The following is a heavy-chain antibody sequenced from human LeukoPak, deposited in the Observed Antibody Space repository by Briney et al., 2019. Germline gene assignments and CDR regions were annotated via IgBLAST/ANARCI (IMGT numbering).Heavy chain of an antibody. J-gene: IGHJ5*02. CDR1: GFTFSSYE. D-gene: IGHD2-2*01. CDR2: ISSSGSTI. V-gene: IGHV3-48*03. CDR3: ARGQVVPAARWFDP. Sequence: GGSLRLSCAASGFTFSSYEMNWVRQAPGKGLEWVSYISSSGSTIYYADSVKGRFTISRDNAKISLYLQMNSLRAEDTAVYYCARGQVVPAARWFDPWGQGTLVTVSS.